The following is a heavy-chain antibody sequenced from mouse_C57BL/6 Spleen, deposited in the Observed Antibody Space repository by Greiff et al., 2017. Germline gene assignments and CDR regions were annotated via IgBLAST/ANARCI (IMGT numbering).Heavy chain of an antibody. CDR3: VRHEGSSGSFAY. D-gene: IGHD3-2*02. CDR2: IRSKSNNYAT. J-gene: IGHJ3*01. CDR1: GFSFNPYA. Sequence: DVKLVESGGGLVQPKGSLKLSCAASGFSFNPYAMNWVRQAPGKGLEWVARIRSKSNNYATYYADSVKDRFTISRDDSESMLYLQMNNLKTEDTAMDYCVRHEGSSGSFAYGGQGNLVTVSA. V-gene: IGHV10-1*01.